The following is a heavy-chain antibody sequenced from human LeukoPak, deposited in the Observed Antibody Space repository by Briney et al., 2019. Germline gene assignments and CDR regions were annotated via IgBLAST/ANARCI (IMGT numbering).Heavy chain of an antibody. J-gene: IGHJ4*02. V-gene: IGHV1-2*02. CDR2: INPSSGGT. CDR3: ASSGRFGEYFDF. D-gene: IGHD3-10*01. Sequence: ASLKVSCKSSGYTFTGYYMHSVRQTPGQGLEWMGWINPSSGGTSYAQKFQGRVTMTRDASISTAYMELSRLRSDDTAVYYCASSGRFGEYFDFWGQGTLVTVSS. CDR1: GYTFTGYY.